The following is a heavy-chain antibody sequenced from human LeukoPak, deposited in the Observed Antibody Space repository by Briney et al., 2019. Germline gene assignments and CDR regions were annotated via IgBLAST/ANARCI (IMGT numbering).Heavy chain of an antibody. V-gene: IGHV3-48*03. CDR1: GFTFSSYA. D-gene: IGHD3-10*01. J-gene: IGHJ6*04. Sequence: GRSLRLSCAASGFTFSSYAMHWVRQAPGKGLEWVSYISSSGSTIYYADSVKGRFTISRDNAKNSLYLQMNSLRAEDTAVYYCASREYYGSGSYRTRPYYYYGMDVWGKGTTVTVSS. CDR3: ASREYYGSGSYRTRPYYYYGMDV. CDR2: ISSSGSTI.